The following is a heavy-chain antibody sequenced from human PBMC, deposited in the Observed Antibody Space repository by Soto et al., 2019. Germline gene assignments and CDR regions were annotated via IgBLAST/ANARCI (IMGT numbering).Heavy chain of an antibody. CDR1: GGTFSTYA. CDR2: IIPMFGTS. D-gene: IGHD5-18*01. V-gene: IGHV1-69*13. Sequence: QVQLVQSGAEVKKPESSVKVSCKDPGGTFSTYAISCVRQAPGQGLEWMGGIIPMFGTSNYAQRFQDRVTITADESTNTVYMELSSLRSEDTAVYFCASGIQLWLRRINNGYSGWGQGTLVTVSS. CDR3: ASGIQLWLRRINNGYSG. J-gene: IGHJ4*02.